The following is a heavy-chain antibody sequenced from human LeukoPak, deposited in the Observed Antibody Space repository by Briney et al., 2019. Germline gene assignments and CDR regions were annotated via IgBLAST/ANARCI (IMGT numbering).Heavy chain of an antibody. CDR1: GFTFSSYW. D-gene: IGHD2/OR15-2a*01. Sequence: GGSLRLSCAASGFTFSSYWMSWVRQAPGKGLEWVANIKQDGSEKYYVDSVKGRFTISRDDAKNTLYLEMSSLRAEDTAVYYCARGNPLIDYWGQGTLVTVSS. J-gene: IGHJ4*02. CDR2: IKQDGSEK. V-gene: IGHV3-7*01. CDR3: ARGNPLIDY.